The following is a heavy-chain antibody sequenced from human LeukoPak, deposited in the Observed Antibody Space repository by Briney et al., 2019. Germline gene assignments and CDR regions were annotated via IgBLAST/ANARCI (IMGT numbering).Heavy chain of an antibody. V-gene: IGHV3-7*04. D-gene: IGHD3-22*01. Sequence: GGSLRLSCVASGFTFSFYWMDWVRQAPGKGLEWVANIKHDGSEKYYVDSARGRFTISRDNAKNSLYLQMNSLRAEDTAVYYCARDEHQYYSESSGRFDFWGQGVLVTVSS. CDR2: IKHDGSEK. CDR3: ARDEHQYYSESSGRFDF. CDR1: GFTFSFYW. J-gene: IGHJ4*02.